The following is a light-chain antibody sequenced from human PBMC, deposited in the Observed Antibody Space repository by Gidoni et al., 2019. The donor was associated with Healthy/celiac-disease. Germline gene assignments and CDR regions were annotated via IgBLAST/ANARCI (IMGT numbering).Light chain of an antibody. CDR2: GAS. Sequence: EIVLKQSPGTLSLSPGERATLSCRADQTISNNYLAWYQQRPGQSPRLLIFGASSRATGIPDRFSGSGSGTVFTLTISTLEPEDFALYYCQHYTTSMLTFGGGTRVEIK. CDR1: QTISNNY. J-gene: IGKJ4*01. CDR3: QHYTTSMLT. V-gene: IGKV3-20*01.